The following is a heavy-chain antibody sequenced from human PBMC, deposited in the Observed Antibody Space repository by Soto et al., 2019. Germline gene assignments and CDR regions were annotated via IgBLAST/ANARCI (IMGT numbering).Heavy chain of an antibody. CDR2: IYYSGST. D-gene: IGHD3-10*01. CDR1: GGSISSYY. Sequence: QVQLQESGPGLVKPSETLSLTCTVSGGSISSYYWSWIRQPPGKGLEWIGYIYYSGSTNYNPSLRSRVTISVDTSKNQFSLKLSSVTAADTAVYYCAREGGAGGLDYWGQETLVTVSS. CDR3: AREGGAGGLDY. J-gene: IGHJ4*02. V-gene: IGHV4-59*01.